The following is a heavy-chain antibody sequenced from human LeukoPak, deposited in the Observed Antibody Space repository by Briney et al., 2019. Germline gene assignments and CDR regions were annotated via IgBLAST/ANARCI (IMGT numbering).Heavy chain of an antibody. J-gene: IGHJ4*02. D-gene: IGHD1-26*01. CDR2: IASDGSST. Sequence: GGSLRLSCAASGFTFSSYWMNWVRQAPGKGLVWVSRIASDGSSTTYADSVKGRFSISRDNAKNTLYLQMNSLRADDTAVYYCVKSRRVGANQRGLFDYWGQGTLVTVSP. CDR3: VKSRRVGANQRGLFDY. V-gene: IGHV3-74*01. CDR1: GFTFSSYW.